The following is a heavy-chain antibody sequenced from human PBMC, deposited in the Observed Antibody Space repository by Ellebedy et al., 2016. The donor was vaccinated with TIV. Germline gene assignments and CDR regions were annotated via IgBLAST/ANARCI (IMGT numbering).Heavy chain of an antibody. V-gene: IGHV1-69*04. CDR1: GGTFSSYA. J-gene: IGHJ3*02. CDR2: LIPILGIA. D-gene: IGHD3-16*02. CDR3: ARPGTTYLYDYVWGSYRADAFDI. Sequence: AASVKVSCKASGGTFSSYAISWVRQAPGQGLEWMGRLIPILGIANYAQKFQGRVTITADKSTSTAYMELSSLRSEDTAVYYCARPGTTYLYDYVWGSYRADAFDIWGQGTMVTVSS.